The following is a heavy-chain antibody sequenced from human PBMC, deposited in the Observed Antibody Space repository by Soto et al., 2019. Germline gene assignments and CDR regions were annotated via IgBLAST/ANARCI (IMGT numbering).Heavy chain of an antibody. J-gene: IGHJ5*02. V-gene: IGHV3-21*01. Sequence: GGSLRLSCAASGFTFSSYSLNWVRQAPGKGLEWVSSISSRSSYIYYADSVKGRFTISRDNAKNSLYLQMNSLRAEDTAVYYCARDLSPADSPAAGDSDPWGKGTLGTVSS. CDR2: ISSRSSYI. D-gene: IGHD2-21*02. CDR1: GFTFSSYS. CDR3: ARDLSPADSPAAGDSDP.